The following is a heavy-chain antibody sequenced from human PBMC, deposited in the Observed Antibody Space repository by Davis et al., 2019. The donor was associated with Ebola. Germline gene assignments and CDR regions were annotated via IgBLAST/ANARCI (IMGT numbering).Heavy chain of an antibody. J-gene: IGHJ4*02. D-gene: IGHD5-18*01. CDR1: GYTLTELS. V-gene: IGHV1-24*01. Sequence: AASVKVSCKVSGYTLTELSMHWVRQAPGKGLEWMGGFDPEDGETIYAQKFQGRVTMTRDTSTGTVYMELSSLRSEDTAVYYCAGGELWLHYWGQGTLVTVSS. CDR2: FDPEDGET. CDR3: AGGELWLHY.